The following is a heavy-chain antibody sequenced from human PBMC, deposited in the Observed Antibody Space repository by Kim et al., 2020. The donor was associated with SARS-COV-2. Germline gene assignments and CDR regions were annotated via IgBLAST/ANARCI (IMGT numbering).Heavy chain of an antibody. J-gene: IGHJ6*02. CDR2: FDPEDGET. V-gene: IGHV1-24*01. Sequence: ASVKVSCKVSGYTLTELSMHWVRQAHGKGLEWMGGFDPEDGETIYAQKFQGRVTMTEDTSTDTAYMELSSLRSEDTAMYYCATDSGSGSYGYYYYGMDVWGQGTTVTVSS. D-gene: IGHD3-10*01. CDR3: ATDSGSGSYGYYYYGMDV. CDR1: GYTLTELS.